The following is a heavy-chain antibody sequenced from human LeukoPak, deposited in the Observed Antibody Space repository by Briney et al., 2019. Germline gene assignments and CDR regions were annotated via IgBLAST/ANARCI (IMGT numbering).Heavy chain of an antibody. CDR1: GFTFSSYG. V-gene: IGHV3-23*01. D-gene: IGHD5-18*01. CDR3: AKRTYTAMAYFDY. CDR2: ISGSGGST. J-gene: IGHJ4*02. Sequence: GGTLRLSCAASGFTFSSYGMSWVRQAPGKGLEWVSAISGSGGSTYYADSVKGRFTISRDNSKNTLYLQMNSLRAEDTAVYYCAKRTYTAMAYFDYWGQGTLVTVSS.